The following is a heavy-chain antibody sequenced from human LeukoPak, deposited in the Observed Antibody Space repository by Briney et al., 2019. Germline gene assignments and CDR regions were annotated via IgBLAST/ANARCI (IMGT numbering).Heavy chain of an antibody. CDR3: ARDTEKHFDY. D-gene: IGHD4-11*01. V-gene: IGHV3-33*08. CDR2: IWYEGINK. CDR1: GFTVSSNY. Sequence: GGSLGLSCAASGFTVSSNYMSWVRQAPGKGLEWVAVIWYEGINKDYAVSVKGRFTISRDNSKKMLYLQMNSLRAEDTAVYYCARDTEKHFDYWGQGTLVTVSS. J-gene: IGHJ4*02.